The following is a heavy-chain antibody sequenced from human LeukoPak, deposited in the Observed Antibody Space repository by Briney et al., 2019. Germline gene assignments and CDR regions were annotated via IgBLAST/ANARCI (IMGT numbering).Heavy chain of an antibody. Sequence: GGSLRLSCAASGFTFSNNWMHWVRQAPGKGLVWVSRISKDESTTSYADSVKGRFTISRDTAKNTLYLQMNSLRAEDTAVYYCARDGRSGNFDKWGQGTLVSVSS. CDR3: ARDGRSGNFDK. V-gene: IGHV3-74*01. J-gene: IGHJ4*02. D-gene: IGHD1-26*01. CDR1: GFTFSNNW. CDR2: ISKDESTT.